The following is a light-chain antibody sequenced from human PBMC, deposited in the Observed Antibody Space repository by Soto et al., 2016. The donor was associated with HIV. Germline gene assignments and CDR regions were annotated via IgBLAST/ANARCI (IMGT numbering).Light chain of an antibody. Sequence: DIQMTQSPSTLSASVGDRVTITCRASQRISSWLAWYQQKPGKAPKLLIYKASSLESGVPSRFSGSGSGTEFTLTISSLQPDDFATYFCQQFGNSPYTFGQGTKLEIK. V-gene: IGKV1-5*03. CDR1: QRISSW. CDR3: QQFGNSPYT. J-gene: IGKJ2*01. CDR2: KAS.